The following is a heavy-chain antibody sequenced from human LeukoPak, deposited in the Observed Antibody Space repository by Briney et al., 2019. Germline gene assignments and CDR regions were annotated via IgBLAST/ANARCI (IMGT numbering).Heavy chain of an antibody. J-gene: IGHJ5*02. Sequence: ASVKVSCKASGYTFTGYYMHWVRQAPGQGLEWMGWINPNSGGTNYTQKFQGRVTMTRDTSISTAYMELSRLRSDDTAVYYCARGLKGNYWFDPWGQGTLVTVSS. V-gene: IGHV1-2*02. CDR1: GYTFTGYY. CDR3: ARGLKGNYWFDP. CDR2: INPNSGGT.